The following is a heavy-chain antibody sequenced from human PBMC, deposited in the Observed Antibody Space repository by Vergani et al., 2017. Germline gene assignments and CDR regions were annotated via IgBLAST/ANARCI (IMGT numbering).Heavy chain of an antibody. J-gene: IGHJ3*02. D-gene: IGHD3-10*01. Sequence: QLQLQESGPGLVKPSETLSLTCTVSGGSISSSSYYWGWIRQPPGKGLEWIGSIYYSGSTYYNPSLKSRVTISVDTSKNQFSLKLSSVTAADTAVYYCAKDAGYRGVNDAFDIWGQGTMVTVSS. CDR3: AKDAGYRGVNDAFDI. CDR1: GGSISSSSYY. V-gene: IGHV4-39*02. CDR2: IYYSGST.